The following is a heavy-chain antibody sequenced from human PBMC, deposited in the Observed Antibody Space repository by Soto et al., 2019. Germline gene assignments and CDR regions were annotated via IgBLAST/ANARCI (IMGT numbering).Heavy chain of an antibody. CDR3: AKHTSNFYYFYYMDV. D-gene: IGHD4-4*01. CDR2: LSGGGGST. V-gene: IGHV3-23*01. CDR1: GFTFSSYA. J-gene: IGHJ6*03. Sequence: GSLRLSCAASGFTFSSYAMTWVRQAPGKGLEWVSSLSGGGGSTYYADSVKGRFTISRDNSKNTLYLQMNNLRAEDTAVYFCAKHTSNFYYFYYMDVWGKGTTVTVSS.